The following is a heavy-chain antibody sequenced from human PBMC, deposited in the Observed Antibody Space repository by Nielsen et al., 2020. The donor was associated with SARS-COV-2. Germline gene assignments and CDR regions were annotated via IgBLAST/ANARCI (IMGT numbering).Heavy chain of an antibody. CDR1: GITVSSNY. J-gene: IGHJ4*02. CDR2: IYSDGTT. V-gene: IGHV3-53*01. Sequence: GGSLRLSCAASGITVSSNYLNWVRQAPGKGLEWVSIIYSDGTTYYADSVKGRFTVSRDNSKNTLYLQMNSLRPEDTAVYYCARGTSGWDYWGQGTLVTVFS. D-gene: IGHD6-19*01. CDR3: ARGTSGWDY.